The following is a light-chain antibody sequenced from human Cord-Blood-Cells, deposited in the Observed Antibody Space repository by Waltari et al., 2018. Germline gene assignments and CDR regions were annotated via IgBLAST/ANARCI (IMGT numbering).Light chain of an antibody. J-gene: IGKJ1*01. CDR2: AAS. Sequence: DIQMTQSPSSLSASVGDRVTITCRASHGISNYLAWYQQKPGKVPKLLIYAASTLQSGVPSRFRGSGSGTDFTLTIRSLHPEDVATYYCQKYNSAPWTFGQGTKVEIK. V-gene: IGKV1-27*01. CDR1: HGISNY. CDR3: QKYNSAPWT.